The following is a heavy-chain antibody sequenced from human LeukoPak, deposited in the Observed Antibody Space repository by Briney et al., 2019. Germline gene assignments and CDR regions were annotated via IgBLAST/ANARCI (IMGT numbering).Heavy chain of an antibody. CDR2: ISGSGGST. CDR3: AKDLRRTYYYGSGSYYNPPDAFDI. V-gene: IGHV3-23*01. Sequence: GGSLRLSCAASGFTFNSYVMSWVRQAPGKGLEWVSAISGSGGSTYYRDSVRGRFTISRDNSKNTLYLQMNSLRAEDTAVYYCAKDLRRTYYYGSGSYYNPPDAFDIWGQGTMVTVSS. CDR1: GFTFNSYV. J-gene: IGHJ3*02. D-gene: IGHD3-10*01.